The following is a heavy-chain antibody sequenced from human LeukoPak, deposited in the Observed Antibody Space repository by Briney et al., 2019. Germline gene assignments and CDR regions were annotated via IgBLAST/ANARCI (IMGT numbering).Heavy chain of an antibody. D-gene: IGHD5-18*01. CDR2: MNPNSGNT. J-gene: IGHJ4*02. V-gene: IGHV1-8*02. CDR3: TRDASSGWIHLLYFDY. Sequence: ASVKVSCKASGYTFTSYGISWVRQATGQGLEWMGWMNPNSGNTGYAQKFQGRVTMTRNTSISTAYMELSSLRSEDTAVYYCTRDASSGWIHLLYFDYCGQGTLVTVSS. CDR1: GYTFTSYG.